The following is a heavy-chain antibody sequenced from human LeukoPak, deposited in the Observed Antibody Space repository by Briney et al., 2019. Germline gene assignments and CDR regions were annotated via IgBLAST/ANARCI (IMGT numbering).Heavy chain of an antibody. D-gene: IGHD1-26*01. CDR3: ARHPGTVYSGRTYSCDS. J-gene: IGHJ4*02. V-gene: IGHV4-59*08. Sequence: SETLSLSYSDSGASIRSHYWSWIRQPPGKGLEWIGHVFHSGSTNYNPSLKSRVTISEDTSKSQFSLNVNSVTAADTAVYYCARHPGTVYSGRTYSCDSWRQKLGVSVSS. CDR2: VFHSGST. CDR1: GASIRSHY.